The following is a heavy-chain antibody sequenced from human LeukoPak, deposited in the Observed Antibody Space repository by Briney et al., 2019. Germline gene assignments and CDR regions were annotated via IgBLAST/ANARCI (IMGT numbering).Heavy chain of an antibody. D-gene: IGHD3-10*01. V-gene: IGHV3-23*01. CDR3: AKRGVVVRVVLVGFHREAYYFDS. J-gene: IGHJ4*02. Sequence: GGSLRLSCAASGFTFSNYGMSWVRQAPGKGLEWVAGLSGSGGGTKYADSVKGRFTISRDNSKNTLYLQMNGLRAEDTAVYFCAKRGVVVRVVLVGFHREAYYFDSWGQGALVTVSS. CDR1: GFTFSNYG. CDR2: LSGSGGGT.